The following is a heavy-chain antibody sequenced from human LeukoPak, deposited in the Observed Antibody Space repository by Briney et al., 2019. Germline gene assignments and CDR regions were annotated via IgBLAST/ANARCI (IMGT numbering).Heavy chain of an antibody. V-gene: IGHV3-48*01. Sequence: PGGSLRLSCAASGFTFSSYSMNWVRQAPGKGLEWVSYISSSSSTIYYADSVKGRFTISRDNAKNSLYLRMNSLRAEDTAVYYCARALDDYGDYGMDVWGQGTTVTVSS. CDR3: ARALDDYGDYGMDV. D-gene: IGHD4-17*01. CDR2: ISSSSSTI. J-gene: IGHJ6*02. CDR1: GFTFSSYS.